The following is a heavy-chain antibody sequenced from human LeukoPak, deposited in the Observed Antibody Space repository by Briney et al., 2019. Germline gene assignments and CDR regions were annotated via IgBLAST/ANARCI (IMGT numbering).Heavy chain of an antibody. Sequence: SETLSLTCTVSGGSITSYYWSWIRQPPGKGLEWIGYIYTSGSTKYNPSLKSRVTMSVDTSKNQFSLKLNSMTAADTVVYYCARLNDYSSSFDPWGQGTLVTVSS. CDR2: IYTSGST. CDR1: GGSITSYY. J-gene: IGHJ5*02. V-gene: IGHV4-4*09. CDR3: ARLNDYSSSFDP. D-gene: IGHD6-6*01.